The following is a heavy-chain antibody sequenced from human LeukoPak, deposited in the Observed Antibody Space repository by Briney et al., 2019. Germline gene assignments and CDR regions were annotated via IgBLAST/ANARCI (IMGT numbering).Heavy chain of an antibody. D-gene: IGHD3-3*01. CDR2: ISSSGSTI. Sequence: GGSLRLSCAASGFTFSDYYMSWIRQAPGKGLEWVSYISSSGSTIYYGDSVKGRFTISRDNAKNSLYLQMNGLRAEDTAVYCCARVAIFGVLNMDVWGKGTTVTVSS. CDR1: GFTFSDYY. V-gene: IGHV3-11*04. CDR3: ARVAIFGVLNMDV. J-gene: IGHJ6*03.